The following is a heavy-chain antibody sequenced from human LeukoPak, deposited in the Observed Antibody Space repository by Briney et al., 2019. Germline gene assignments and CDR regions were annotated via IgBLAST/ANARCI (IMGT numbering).Heavy chain of an antibody. CDR1: GYTFTSYY. CDR3: ARFRIAAAEGYYYGMDV. D-gene: IGHD6-13*01. CDR2: INPSGGST. V-gene: IGHV1-46*01. Sequence: ASVTVSCKASGYTFTSYYMHWVRQAPGQGLEWMGIINPSGGSTSYAQKFQGRVTMTRDTSTSTVYMELGSLRSEDTAVYYCARFRIAAAEGYYYGMDVWGQGTTVTVSS. J-gene: IGHJ6*02.